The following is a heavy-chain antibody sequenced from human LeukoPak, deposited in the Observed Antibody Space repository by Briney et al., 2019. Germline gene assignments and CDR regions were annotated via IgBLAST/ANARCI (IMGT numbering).Heavy chain of an antibody. Sequence: PGGSLRLSCAASGFTFSSYAMRWVRQTPDKGLEWVSCIGGSVPTTFHADSVKGRFTISRDNSKNTLYLQMNSLRVEDTAVYYCAKDAFSSGSPFYMDVWGKGTTVTVSS. J-gene: IGHJ6*03. D-gene: IGHD1-26*01. V-gene: IGHV3-23*01. CDR1: GFTFSSYA. CDR2: IGGSVPTT. CDR3: AKDAFSSGSPFYMDV.